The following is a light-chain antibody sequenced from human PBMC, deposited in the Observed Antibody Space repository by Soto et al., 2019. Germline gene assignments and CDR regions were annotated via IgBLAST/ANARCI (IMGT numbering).Light chain of an antibody. CDR3: QQYRSWPRT. CDR1: QSVDIS. CDR2: GAS. Sequence: EIVLTQSPATLSVSPGERVILSCRASQSVDISLAWSQQKPGLAPRLLIYGASTRATDMPGTFSGRGSGTEFTLTITSLRPEDFGVYYCQQYRSWPRTFGQGTKVEIK. J-gene: IGKJ1*01. V-gene: IGKV3-15*01.